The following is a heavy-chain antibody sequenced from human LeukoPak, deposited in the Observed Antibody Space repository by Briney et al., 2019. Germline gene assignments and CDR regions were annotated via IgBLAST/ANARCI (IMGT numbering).Heavy chain of an antibody. Sequence: GESLQISCEGSGYSFTNYWIGWVRQMPGKGLEWMGIIYPSDSDTRCSPSFQGQVTISADKSISTAYLQWSSLKASDTAMYYCARQKGGSYYGADAFDVWGQGTMVTVSS. CDR1: GYSFTNYW. V-gene: IGHV5-51*01. J-gene: IGHJ3*01. CDR2: IYPSDSDT. CDR3: ARQKGGSYYGADAFDV. D-gene: IGHD1-26*01.